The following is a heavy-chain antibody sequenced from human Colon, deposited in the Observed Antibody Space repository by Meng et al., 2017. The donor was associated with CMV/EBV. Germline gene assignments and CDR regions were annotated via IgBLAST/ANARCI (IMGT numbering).Heavy chain of an antibody. Sequence: SGSNFSDYNMGWVRQAPGKGLEWVGRIRNKAKGYNSEYAASVKGRFTVSRDDSENSVYLQMNSLKTEDTAVYYCSRDGGKGSNFDYWGQGTLVTVSS. CDR2: IRNKAKGYNS. D-gene: IGHD3-16*01. CDR1: GSNFSDYN. CDR3: SRDGGKGSNFDY. V-gene: IGHV3-72*01. J-gene: IGHJ4*02.